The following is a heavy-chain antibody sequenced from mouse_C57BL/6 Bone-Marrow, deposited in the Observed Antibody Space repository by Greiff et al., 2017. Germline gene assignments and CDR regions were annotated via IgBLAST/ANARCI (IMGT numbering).Heavy chain of an antibody. CDR3: ARNHYYGSSPFAY. J-gene: IGHJ3*01. D-gene: IGHD1-1*01. Sequence: QVQLQQPGAELVKPGASVKMSCKASGYTFTSYWITWVKQRPGHGLEWIGDIYPGSGSTNYNEKFKSKATLTVDTSSSTAYMQLSSLTSEDSAVYYCARNHYYGSSPFAYWGQGTLVTVSA. V-gene: IGHV1-55*01. CDR2: IYPGSGST. CDR1: GYTFTSYW.